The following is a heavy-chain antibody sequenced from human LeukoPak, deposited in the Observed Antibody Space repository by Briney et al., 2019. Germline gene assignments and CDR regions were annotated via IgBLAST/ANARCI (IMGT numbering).Heavy chain of an antibody. D-gene: IGHD3-10*01. V-gene: IGHV4-34*01. CDR2: INHSGST. CDR1: GGSFSGYC. CDR3: ARSLIGDWFDP. J-gene: IGHJ5*02. Sequence: PSETLSLTCAVYGGSFSGYCWSWIRQPPGKGLEWIGEINHSGSTNYNPSLKSRVTISVDTSKNQFSLKLSSVTAADTAVYYCARSLIGDWFDPWGQGTLVTVSS.